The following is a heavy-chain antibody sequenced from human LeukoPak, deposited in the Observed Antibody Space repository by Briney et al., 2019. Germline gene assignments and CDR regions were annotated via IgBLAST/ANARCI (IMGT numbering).Heavy chain of an antibody. CDR2: ISSSGSTI. V-gene: IGHV3-11*01. J-gene: IGHJ3*02. CDR3: ARDSPEQLFYQPRDAFDI. Sequence: PGGSLRLSCAASGFTFSDYYMSWIRQAPGKGLEWVSYISSSGSTIYYADSVKGRFTIPRDNAKNSLYLQMNSLRAEDTAVYYCARDSPEQLFYQPRDAFDIWGQGTMVTVSS. CDR1: GFTFSDYY. D-gene: IGHD2-21*01.